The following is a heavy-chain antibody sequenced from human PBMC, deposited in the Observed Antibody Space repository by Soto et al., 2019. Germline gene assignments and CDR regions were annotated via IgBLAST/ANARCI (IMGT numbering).Heavy chain of an antibody. V-gene: IGHV3-23*01. CDR3: AKVEDNTGWAVVDA. J-gene: IGHJ5*02. D-gene: IGHD6-19*01. CDR2: TPATDDDT. CDR1: GFGFSSYA. Sequence: EVQLLESGGGMVQPGGSLRISCVASGFGFSSYAISWVRQSPGKGLEWVSTTPATDDDTSYARTVTGRFIVSRDNSKNTLSLLMRSLRAEDTAIYYCAKVEDNTGWAVVDAWGQGTLVTVS.